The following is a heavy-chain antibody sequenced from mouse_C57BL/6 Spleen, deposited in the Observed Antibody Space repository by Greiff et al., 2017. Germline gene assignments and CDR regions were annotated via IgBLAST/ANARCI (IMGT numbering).Heavy chain of an antibody. J-gene: IGHJ3*01. CDR3: ARRYYGSSWFAY. V-gene: IGHV5-9*01. D-gene: IGHD1-1*01. CDR2: ISGGGGTT. Sequence: VMLVESGGGLVKPGGSLQLSCAASGFTFSSYTMSWVRQTPEKRLEWVATISGGGGTTYYPASVQGRFTISRDNAKNTLYLQMSSLSAEDTALYYCARRYYGSSWFAYWGQGTLVTVSA. CDR1: GFTFSSYT.